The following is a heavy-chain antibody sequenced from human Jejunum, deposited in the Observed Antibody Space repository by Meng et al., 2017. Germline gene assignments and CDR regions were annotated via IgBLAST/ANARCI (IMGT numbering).Heavy chain of an antibody. V-gene: IGHV3-21*01. Sequence: GESLKISCAASGFSFSSYSMTWVRQAPGKGLEWVSSIDHGNNHIYYADSVKGRFTISRDNAKNSLYLQMNSLRAEDTAVYHCAKGRYSDRGSWDYWGQGTLVTVSS. CDR2: IDHGNNHI. CDR3: AKGRYSDRGSWDY. D-gene: IGHD1-26*01. CDR1: GFSFSSYS. J-gene: IGHJ4*02.